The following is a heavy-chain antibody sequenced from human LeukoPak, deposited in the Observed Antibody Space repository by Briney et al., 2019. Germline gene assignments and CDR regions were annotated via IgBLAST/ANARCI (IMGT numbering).Heavy chain of an antibody. CDR3: AKDLAGYYDSSGYSDY. V-gene: IGHV3-30*18. CDR2: ISYDGSNK. CDR1: GFTFSSYG. D-gene: IGHD3-22*01. J-gene: IGHJ4*02. Sequence: GGSRRLSCAASGFTFSSYGMHWVRQAPGKRLEWVAVISYDGSNKYYADSVKGRFTISRDNSKNTLYLQMNSLRAEDTAVYYCAKDLAGYYDSSGYSDYWGQGTLVTVSS.